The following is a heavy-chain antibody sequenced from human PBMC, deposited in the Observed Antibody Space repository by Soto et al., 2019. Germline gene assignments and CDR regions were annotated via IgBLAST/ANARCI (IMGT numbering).Heavy chain of an antibody. V-gene: IGHV1-2*02. D-gene: IGHD6-25*01. Sequence: ASVKVSCKASGYTFTDYYIHWVRQAPGQGLEWMGWISPNSGVTNYAQKFQGRVTMTRDTSITTAYMELSRLRSDDTAVYYCAREASLSGYSSARELDYWG. CDR1: GYTFTDYY. CDR2: ISPNSGVT. J-gene: IGHJ4*01. CDR3: AREASLSGYSSARELDY.